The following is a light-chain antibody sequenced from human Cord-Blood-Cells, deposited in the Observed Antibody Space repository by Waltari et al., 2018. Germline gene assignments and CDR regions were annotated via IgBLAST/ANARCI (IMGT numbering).Light chain of an antibody. CDR2: DVS. Sequence: QSALTQPASVSGSPGQSITTSFTGTSSDVGGYNYVSCDQQHPGKAPKLMIYDVSKRPSGVSNRFSGSKSGNTASLTISGLQAEDEADYYCSSYTSSSTFVFGTGTKVTVL. CDR1: SSDVGGYNY. CDR3: SSYTSSSTFV. J-gene: IGLJ1*01. V-gene: IGLV2-14*01.